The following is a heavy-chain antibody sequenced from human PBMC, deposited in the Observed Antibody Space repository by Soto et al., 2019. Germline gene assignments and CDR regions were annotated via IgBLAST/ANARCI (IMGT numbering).Heavy chain of an antibody. Sequence: XSVKRYCNASGYSLSTYAIRWVRRDTGQSLEWMGWLNGGTGQTRYSQRFQDRVTITRDTSASTAYMEVSSLRPEDTAVYYCARGKGMEENYYYYGMDIWGQGTTVTV. J-gene: IGHJ6*02. CDR3: ARGKGMEENYYYYGMDI. D-gene: IGHD1-1*01. V-gene: IGHV1-3*01. CDR1: GYSLSTYA. CDR2: LNGGTGQT.